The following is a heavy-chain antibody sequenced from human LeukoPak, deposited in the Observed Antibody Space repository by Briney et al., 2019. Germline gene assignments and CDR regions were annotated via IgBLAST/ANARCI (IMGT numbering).Heavy chain of an antibody. D-gene: IGHD2-8*02. CDR1: GGSISSSNW. V-gene: IGHV4-4*02. J-gene: IGHJ6*03. CDR3: ARELATGGITYYMDA. Sequence: SETLSLTCAVSGGSISSSNWWSWVRQPPGKGLEWIGEIYHSGSTNYNPSLKSGVTISVDKSKNKFSRKLSSVTAADTAVYYCARELATGGITYYMDAWGKGTTVTISS. CDR2: IYHSGST.